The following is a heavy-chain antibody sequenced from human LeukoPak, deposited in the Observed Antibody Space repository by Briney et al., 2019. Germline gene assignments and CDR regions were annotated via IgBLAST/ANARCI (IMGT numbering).Heavy chain of an antibody. CDR2: INWNGGST. Sequence: GGSLRLSCAASGFTFDDYGMSWVRQAPGKGLEWVSGINWNGGSTGYADSVKGRLTISRDNAKNSLYLQMNSLRAEDTALYYCARVRGYGDYCAFDIWGQGTMVTVSS. V-gene: IGHV3-20*04. D-gene: IGHD4-17*01. CDR3: ARVRGYGDYCAFDI. J-gene: IGHJ3*02. CDR1: GFTFDDYG.